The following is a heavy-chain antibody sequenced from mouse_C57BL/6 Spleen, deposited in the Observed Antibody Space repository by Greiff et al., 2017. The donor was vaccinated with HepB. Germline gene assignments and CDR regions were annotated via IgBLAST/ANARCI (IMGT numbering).Heavy chain of an antibody. D-gene: IGHD1-1*01. V-gene: IGHV2-2*01. J-gene: IGHJ3*01. CDR1: GFSLTSYG. Sequence: QVQLQQSGPGLVQPSQRLSITCTVSGFSLTSYGVHWVRQSPGKGLEWLGVRWSGGSTDYNAAFISRLSISKDNSKSQVFFKMNSLQADDTAIHYCASPILNPLNYYGSSSFAYWGQGTLVTVSA. CDR2: RWSGGST. CDR3: ASPILNPLNYYGSSSFAY.